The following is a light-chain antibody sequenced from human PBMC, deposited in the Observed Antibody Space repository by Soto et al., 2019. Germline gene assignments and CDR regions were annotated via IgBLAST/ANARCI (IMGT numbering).Light chain of an antibody. V-gene: IGKV3D-15*01. CDR2: GAS. Sequence: IDLTQSPGSLSLSPGERVTISCRASQSVTTRLAWYQHKPGKAPRLLMSGASSRASGVPARFSGSGSGTEFTLTISSLQSEDFAVYYCQQYNKWPPETFGQGTKVDIK. J-gene: IGKJ1*01. CDR3: QQYNKWPPET. CDR1: QSVTTR.